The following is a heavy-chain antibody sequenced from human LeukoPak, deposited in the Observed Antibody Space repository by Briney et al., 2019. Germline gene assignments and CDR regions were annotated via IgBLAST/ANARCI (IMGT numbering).Heavy chain of an antibody. CDR3: SRGPIQLWVHNGVDV. CDR1: GFNFGDHA. D-gene: IGHD5-18*01. J-gene: IGHJ6*02. Sequence: GWSLRLSCTTSGFNFGDHAMTWVRPAPGKGLEWVGFIRSKAYRGTTEYAASVKGRFTISRDDSKSVVYLQMNSLKSEDTAVYYCSRGPIQLWVHNGVDVWGQGTTVTVSS. V-gene: IGHV3-49*04. CDR2: IRSKAYRGTT.